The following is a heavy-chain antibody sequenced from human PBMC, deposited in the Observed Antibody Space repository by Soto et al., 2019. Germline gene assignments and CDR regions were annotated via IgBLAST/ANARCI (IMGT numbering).Heavy chain of an antibody. CDR2: ISDSGGNT. Sequence: VQLLESGGGLVQPGGSLRLSCAASGFTFSSYAMSWVRQAPGKGLEWVSTISDSGGNTYYADSVQGRFTISRDNSKNTLYLQMNSLRAEDSAVYYCAKGTPYSGTYLVAFDMWGHGTMVTVSS. CDR3: AKGTPYSGTYLVAFDM. V-gene: IGHV3-23*01. CDR1: GFTFSSYA. D-gene: IGHD1-26*01. J-gene: IGHJ3*02.